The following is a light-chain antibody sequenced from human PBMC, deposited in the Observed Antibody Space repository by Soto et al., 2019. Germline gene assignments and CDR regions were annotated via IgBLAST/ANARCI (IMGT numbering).Light chain of an antibody. CDR3: QQYCSSGT. V-gene: IGKV3-20*01. J-gene: IGKJ1*01. CDR2: GAS. Sequence: EFVLTQYPATLSLSPGERATLSCRASQSVSSYLAWYQQKPGQAPRLLIYGASNRATGIPDRFSGSGSGTDFTLTSSRLEPEDIAVYYCQQYCSSGTFGQGAKVDIK. CDR1: QSVSSY.